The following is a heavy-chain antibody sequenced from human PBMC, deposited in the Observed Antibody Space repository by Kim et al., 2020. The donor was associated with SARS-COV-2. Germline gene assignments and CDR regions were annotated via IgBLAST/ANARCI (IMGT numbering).Heavy chain of an antibody. Sequence: SETLSLTCTVSGGSISSSSYYWGWIRQPSGKGLEWIGSIYYSGSTYYNPSLKSRVTISVDTSKNQFSLKLSSVTAADTAVYYCARDRSSGWEPSFLEYWGQGTLVTVSS. CDR2: IYYSGST. CDR3: ARDRSSGWEPSFLEY. V-gene: IGHV4-39*07. CDR1: GGSISSSSYY. D-gene: IGHD6-19*01. J-gene: IGHJ4*02.